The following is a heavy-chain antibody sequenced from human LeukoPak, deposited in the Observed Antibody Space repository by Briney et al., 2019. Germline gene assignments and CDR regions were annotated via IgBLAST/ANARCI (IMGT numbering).Heavy chain of an antibody. D-gene: IGHD7-27*01. CDR1: GFVFRRYW. V-gene: IGHV3-30-3*02. J-gene: IGHJ4*02. CDR2: TSYDGSNK. Sequence: GGSLRLSCEVSGFVFRRYWMHWVRQAPGKGLEWVAVTSYDGSNKDYADSVKGRFTISRDNSENTLYLQMSGLRAEDTAVYHCAKGTGDTGYYFDYWGQGTLVTVSS. CDR3: AKGTGDTGYYFDY.